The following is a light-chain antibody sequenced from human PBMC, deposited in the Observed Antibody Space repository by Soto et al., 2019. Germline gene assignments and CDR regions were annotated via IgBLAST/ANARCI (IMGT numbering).Light chain of an antibody. J-gene: IGLJ1*01. CDR1: SSDVGGYNY. Sequence: QSALTQPRSVSGSPGQTVTISCTGASSDVGGYNYVSWYQQHPDKAPNLIIYDVTRRPSGVPDRFSGSKSGNAASLTISGLQAEDEADYYCQSYDSSLSGYVFGTGTKLTVL. CDR3: QSYDSSLSGYV. CDR2: DVT. V-gene: IGLV2-11*01.